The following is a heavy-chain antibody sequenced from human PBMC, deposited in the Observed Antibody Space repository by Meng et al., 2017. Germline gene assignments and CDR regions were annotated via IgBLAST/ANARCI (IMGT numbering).Heavy chain of an antibody. Sequence: GSLRLSCTVSGGSISSSSYYWGWIRQPPGKGLEWIGSIYYSGSTYYNPSLKSRVTISVDTSKNQFSLKLSSVTAADTAVYYCARMSLVVGATYDGYYYYYGMDVWGQGTTVTVSS. D-gene: IGHD1-26*01. CDR1: GGSISSSSYY. V-gene: IGHV4-39*07. CDR3: ARMSLVVGATYDGYYYYYGMDV. J-gene: IGHJ6*02. CDR2: IYYSGST.